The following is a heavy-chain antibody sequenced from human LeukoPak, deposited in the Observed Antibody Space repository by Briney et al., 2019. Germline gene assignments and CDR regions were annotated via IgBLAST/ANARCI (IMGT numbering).Heavy chain of an antibody. CDR3: AGDHDYGDYGLFDY. D-gene: IGHD4-17*01. V-gene: IGHV4-34*01. Sequence: SETLSLTCAVYGGSFSGYYWSWIRQPPGKGLEWIGEINHSGSTNYNPSLKSRVTISVDTSKNQFSLKLSSVTAADTAVYYCAGDHDYGDYGLFDYWGQGTLVTVSS. CDR1: GGSFSGYY. J-gene: IGHJ4*02. CDR2: INHSGST.